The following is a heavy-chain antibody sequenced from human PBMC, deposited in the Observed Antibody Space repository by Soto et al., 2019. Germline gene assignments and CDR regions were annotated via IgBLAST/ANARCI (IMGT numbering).Heavy chain of an antibody. CDR2: IHYSGGT. CDR3: ARESAGSGKNNWFDP. J-gene: IGHJ5*02. V-gene: IGHV4-59*02. CDR1: GGSVSSHY. Sequence: SETLSLTCTVYGGSVSSHYWSWIRQPPGKGLEWIGFIHYSGGTKYNPSLESRVTISVDTSQNQLSLRLNSVTAADTAVYYCARESAGSGKNNWFDPWGLGTLVTVSS. D-gene: IGHD3-10*01.